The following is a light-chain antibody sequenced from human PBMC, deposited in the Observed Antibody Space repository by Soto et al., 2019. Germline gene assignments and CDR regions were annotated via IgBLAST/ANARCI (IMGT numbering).Light chain of an antibody. CDR3: QQYENLPLT. J-gene: IGKJ4*01. Sequence: DIQMTQSPSSLSASVGDRVTITCQASHDISNSLNWYQQRPGTAPNLLIYDASNLGTGVPLRFSGSGSGTAFSFTISSLQPEDIGTYYCQQYENLPLTFGGVTKVEI. V-gene: IGKV1-33*01. CDR1: HDISNS. CDR2: DAS.